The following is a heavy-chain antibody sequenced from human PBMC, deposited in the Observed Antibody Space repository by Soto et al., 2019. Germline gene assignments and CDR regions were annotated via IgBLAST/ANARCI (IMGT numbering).Heavy chain of an antibody. CDR1: GGTFSSYT. V-gene: IGHV1-69*02. CDR3: ARGVGAPTWSPYFDY. J-gene: IGHJ4*02. D-gene: IGHD1-26*01. CDR2: IIPILGIA. Sequence: QVQLVQSGAEVKKPGSSVKVSCKASGGTFSSYTISWVRQAPGQGLEWMGRIIPILGIANYAQKFQGRVTMXXDXSXXTADRELSSLRSEDTAVYYCARGVGAPTWSPYFDYWGQGTLVTVSS.